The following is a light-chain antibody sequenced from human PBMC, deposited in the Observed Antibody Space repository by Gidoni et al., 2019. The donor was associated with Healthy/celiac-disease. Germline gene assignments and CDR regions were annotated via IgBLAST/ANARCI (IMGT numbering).Light chain of an antibody. CDR2: AAS. Sequence: IQLTQSPSSLSASVGDRVTINCRASQGISSYLAWYQQKPGKAPKLLIYAASPLQSGVPSRFSGRGSGTDFTLTISSLQPEDFATYYCQQLNSYPPTFGGGTKVEIK. V-gene: IGKV1-9*01. CDR1: QGISSY. CDR3: QQLNSYPPT. J-gene: IGKJ4*01.